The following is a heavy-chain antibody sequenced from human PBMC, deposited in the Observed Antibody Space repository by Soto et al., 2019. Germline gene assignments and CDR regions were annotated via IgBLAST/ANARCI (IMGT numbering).Heavy chain of an antibody. J-gene: IGHJ6*02. CDR1: GCTFSSYG. Sequence: GGSLGLSGAGYGCTFSSYGMDWVRHAPGKGLEWVAVISYDGSNKYYADSVKGRFTISRDNSKNTLYLQMNSLRAEDTAVYYCAKIATVTTQYYYYYYGMDVWGQGTTVTAP. CDR3: AKIATVTTQYYYYYYGMDV. V-gene: IGHV3-30*18. D-gene: IGHD4-4*01. CDR2: ISYDGSNK.